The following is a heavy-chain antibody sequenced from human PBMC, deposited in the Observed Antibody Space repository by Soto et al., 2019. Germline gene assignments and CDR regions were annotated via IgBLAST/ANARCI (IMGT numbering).Heavy chain of an antibody. CDR1: GFTFSSYA. CDR2: ISGSGGST. Sequence: GGSLRLSCAASGFTFSSYAMSWVRQAPGKGLEWVSAISGSGGSTYYADSVKGRFTISRDNSKNTLYLQMNSLRAEDTAVYYCAKCLNYYYYYNMDVWGQGTTVTVSS. CDR3: AKCLNYYYYYNMDV. V-gene: IGHV3-23*01. J-gene: IGHJ6*02.